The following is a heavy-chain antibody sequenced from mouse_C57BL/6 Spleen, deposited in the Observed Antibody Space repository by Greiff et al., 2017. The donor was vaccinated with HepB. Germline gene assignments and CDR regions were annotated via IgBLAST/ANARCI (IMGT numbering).Heavy chain of an antibody. J-gene: IGHJ1*03. D-gene: IGHD2-4*01. CDR2: ISSGSSTI. Sequence: EVKLEESGGGLVKPGGSLKLSCAASGFTFSDYGMHWVRQAPEKGLEWVAYISSGSSTIYYADTVKGRFTISRDNAKNTLFLQMTSLRSEDTAMYYCAIYYDYGLYFDVWGTGTTVTVSS. V-gene: IGHV5-17*01. CDR1: GFTFSDYG. CDR3: AIYYDYGLYFDV.